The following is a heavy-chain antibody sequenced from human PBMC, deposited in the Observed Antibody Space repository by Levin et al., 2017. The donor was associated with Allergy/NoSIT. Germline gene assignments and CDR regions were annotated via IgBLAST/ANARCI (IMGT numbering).Heavy chain of an antibody. Sequence: LSLTCAASGFTSSSYSMNWVRQAPGKGLEWVSSISSSSSYIYYADSVKGRFTISRDNAKNSLYLQMNSLRAEDTAVYYCAVVLRYNYYGMDVWGQGTTVTVSS. D-gene: IGHD3-9*01. CDR1: GFTSSSYS. CDR2: ISSSSSYI. V-gene: IGHV3-21*01. CDR3: AVVLRYNYYGMDV. J-gene: IGHJ6*02.